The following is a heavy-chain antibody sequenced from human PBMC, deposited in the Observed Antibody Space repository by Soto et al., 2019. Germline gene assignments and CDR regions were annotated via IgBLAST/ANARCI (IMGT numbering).Heavy chain of an antibody. V-gene: IGHV2-5*02. CDR2: IYWDDDK. CDR3: VQSRCGGDCLQSYSSHSYYGLDV. Sequence: QITLKESGPTLVKPTQTLTLTCTFSGFSLSTTGVGVGWIRQPPGKALEWLAVIYWDDDKRYNPSLKSRLNITKATSKNQVVLTMTNMDPVDTATYYCVQSRCGGDCLQSYSSHSYYGLDVRGQGTTVTVSS. CDR1: GFSLSTTGVG. D-gene: IGHD2-21*01. J-gene: IGHJ6*02.